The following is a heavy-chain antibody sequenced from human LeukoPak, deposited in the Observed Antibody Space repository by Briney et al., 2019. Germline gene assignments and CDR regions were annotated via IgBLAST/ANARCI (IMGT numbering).Heavy chain of an antibody. Sequence: PGGSLRLSCAASGFTFSSYSMNWVRQAPGKGLEWVSSISSSSSYIYYADSVKGRFTISRDNAKNSLYLQMNSLRAEDTAVYYCAILWFGESLRNFDYWGQGTLVTVSS. D-gene: IGHD3-10*01. J-gene: IGHJ4*02. CDR1: GFTFSSYS. V-gene: IGHV3-21*01. CDR3: AILWFGESLRNFDY. CDR2: ISSSSSYI.